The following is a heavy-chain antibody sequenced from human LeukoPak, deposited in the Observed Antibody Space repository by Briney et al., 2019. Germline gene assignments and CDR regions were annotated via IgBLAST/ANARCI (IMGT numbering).Heavy chain of an antibody. V-gene: IGHV5-51*01. J-gene: IGHJ5*02. CDR1: GYSFTSYW. CDR2: IYPGDSDT. Sequence: GESLKISYKGSGYSFTSYWIGWVRQMPGKGLGWMGIIYPGDSDTRYSPSFQGQVTISADKSISTAYLQWSSLKASDTAMYYCARQPFTTVTSSGWFDPWGQGTLVTVSS. CDR3: ARQPFTTVTSSGWFDP. D-gene: IGHD4-17*01.